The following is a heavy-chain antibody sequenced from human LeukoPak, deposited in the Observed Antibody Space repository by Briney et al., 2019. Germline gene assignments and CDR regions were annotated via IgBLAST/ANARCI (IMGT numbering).Heavy chain of an antibody. J-gene: IGHJ4*02. CDR2: IIPIFGTA. CDR3: ARVHRPYYDSSGYWAFDY. D-gene: IGHD3-22*01. Sequence: VKVSCKASGGTFSSYAISWVRQAPGQGLEWMGGIIPIFGTANYAQKFQGRVTITADESTSTAYMELSSLRSEDTAVYYCARVHRPYYDSSGYWAFDYWGQGTLVTVSS. V-gene: IGHV1-69*13. CDR1: GGTFSSYA.